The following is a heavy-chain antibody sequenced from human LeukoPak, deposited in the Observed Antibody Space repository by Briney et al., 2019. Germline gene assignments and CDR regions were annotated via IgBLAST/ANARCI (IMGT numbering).Heavy chain of an antibody. J-gene: IGHJ4*02. CDR2: ITSTGTYI. CDR1: GFTFSTYS. V-gene: IGHV3-21*01. CDR3: ARVAGGKFHLDY. Sequence: GGSLRLSCAPSGFTFSTYSKNWAPQAPGKGLEWISSITSTGTYIYYADSVKGRFTISRDNAKNSLYLQMNSLRAEDTAVYFCARVAGGKFHLDYWGQGTQVTASS. D-gene: IGHD6-13*01.